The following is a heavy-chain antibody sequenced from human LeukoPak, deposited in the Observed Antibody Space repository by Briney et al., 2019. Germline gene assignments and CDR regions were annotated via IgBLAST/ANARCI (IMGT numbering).Heavy chain of an antibody. CDR2: ISYDGSNK. J-gene: IGHJ4*02. CDR1: GFTFSGYA. Sequence: GGSLRLSCAASGFTFSGYAMHWVRQAPGKGLEWVAVISYDGSNKYYADSVKGRFTISRDNSKNALYLQMNSLRAEDTAVYYCASPNYYDSSGYNDNFDYWGQGTLVTVSS. CDR3: ASPNYYDSSGYNDNFDY. V-gene: IGHV3-30-3*01. D-gene: IGHD3-22*01.